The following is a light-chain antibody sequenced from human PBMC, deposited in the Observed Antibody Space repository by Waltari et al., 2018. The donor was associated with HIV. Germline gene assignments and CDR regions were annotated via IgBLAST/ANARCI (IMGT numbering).Light chain of an antibody. V-gene: IGLV3-1*01. Sequence: SYDLTQPPSMSVSPGQTARITCSGDQLGAKYDGWYQQKPGQAPVLVIYQDTKRPPWIPERFSGSNSGNTATLTISGTQAMDEADYYCQAWDSNTWVFGGGTKLTVL. CDR2: QDT. CDR1: QLGAKY. CDR3: QAWDSNTWV. J-gene: IGLJ3*02.